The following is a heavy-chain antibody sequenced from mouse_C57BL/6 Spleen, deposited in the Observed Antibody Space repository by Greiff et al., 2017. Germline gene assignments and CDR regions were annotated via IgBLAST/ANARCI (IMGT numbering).Heavy chain of an antibody. CDR2: INPNNGGT. V-gene: IGHV1-26*01. CDR1: GYTFTDYY. Sequence: VQLQQSGPELVKPGASVKISCKASGYTFTDYYMNWVKQSHGKSLEWIGDINPNNGGTSYNQKFKGKATLTVDKSSSTAYMELRSLTSEDSAVYYCARSRITTVGDWYFDVWGTGTTVTVSS. CDR3: ARSRITTVGDWYFDV. D-gene: IGHD1-1*01. J-gene: IGHJ1*03.